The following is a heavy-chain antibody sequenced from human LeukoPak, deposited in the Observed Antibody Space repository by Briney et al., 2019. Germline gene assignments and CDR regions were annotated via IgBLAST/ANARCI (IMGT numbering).Heavy chain of an antibody. Sequence: PGASVKVSCKASGYTFTSCDINWVRQATGQGLEWMGWMNPNSGNTGYGQSFQGRITMTRDISIGTAYMELSNLTSEDTAIYYCTRGSSGRRDNWGQGTLVTVSA. J-gene: IGHJ4*02. V-gene: IGHV1-8*01. CDR1: GYTFTSCD. D-gene: IGHD6-19*01. CDR2: MNPNSGNT. CDR3: TRGSSGRRDN.